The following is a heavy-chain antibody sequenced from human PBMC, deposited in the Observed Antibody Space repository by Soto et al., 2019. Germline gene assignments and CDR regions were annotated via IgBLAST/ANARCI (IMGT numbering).Heavy chain of an antibody. CDR3: ARDPGGQMGEAFDI. J-gene: IGHJ3*02. D-gene: IGHD3-16*01. V-gene: IGHV3-30-3*01. CDR1: GFTFSSYA. Sequence: VQLVESGGGVVQPGRSLRLSCAASGFTFSSYAMHWVRQAPGKGLEWVAVISYDGSNKYYADSVKGRFTISRDNSKNTLYLQMNSLRAEDTAVYYCARDPGGQMGEAFDIWGQGTMVTVSS. CDR2: ISYDGSNK.